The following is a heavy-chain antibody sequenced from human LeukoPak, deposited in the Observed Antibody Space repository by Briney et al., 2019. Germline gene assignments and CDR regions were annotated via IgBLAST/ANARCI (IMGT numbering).Heavy chain of an antibody. J-gene: IGHJ5*02. D-gene: IGHD6-13*01. Sequence: GGSLRLSCAASGFAVSSAFMSWVRQPPGKGLEWVSLIYSGGATYYADSVKGRFTISRDSSNNTLYLQMNSLRGEDTAVYYCARDIAAAGILNSWGQGTLVTVSS. CDR1: GFAVSSAF. CDR2: IYSGGAT. V-gene: IGHV3-66*01. CDR3: ARDIAAAGILNS.